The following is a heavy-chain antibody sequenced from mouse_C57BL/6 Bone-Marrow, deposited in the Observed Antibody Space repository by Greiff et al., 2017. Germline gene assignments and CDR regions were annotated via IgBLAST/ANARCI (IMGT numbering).Heavy chain of an antibody. CDR2: INPGSGGT. Sequence: QVQLQQSGAELVRPGTSVKVSCKASGYAFTNYLIEWVKQRPGQGLEWIGVINPGSGGTNYNEKFKGKATLTADKSSSTAYMQLSSLTSEDSAVYFCATGSAGAWFAYWGQGTVVTVSA. J-gene: IGHJ3*01. D-gene: IGHD6-1*01. CDR1: GYAFTNYL. V-gene: IGHV1-54*01. CDR3: ATGSAGAWFAY.